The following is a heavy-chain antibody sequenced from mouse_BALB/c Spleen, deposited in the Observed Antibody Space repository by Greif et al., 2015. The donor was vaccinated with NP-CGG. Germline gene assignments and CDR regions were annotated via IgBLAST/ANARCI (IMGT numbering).Heavy chain of an antibody. Sequence: QVQLKESGAELVKPGASVKMSCKASGYTFTSYWMHWVKQRPGQGLEWIGVIDPSDSYTSYNQKFKGKATLTVDTSSSTAYMQLSSLTSEDSAVYYCTRWDGGFAYWGQGTLVTVSA. J-gene: IGHJ3*01. CDR3: TRWDGGFAY. D-gene: IGHD1-1*02. V-gene: IGHV1S127*01. CDR1: GYTFTSYW. CDR2: IDPSDSYT.